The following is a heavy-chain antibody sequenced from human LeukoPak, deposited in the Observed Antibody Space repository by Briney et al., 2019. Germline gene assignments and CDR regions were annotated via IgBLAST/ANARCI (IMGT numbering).Heavy chain of an antibody. Sequence: KVSCXXXXXTXTSYDXNWVRQATGQRPEWMGWMSPNSGDTGYAQKFQDRVAMTRNTSISTAYMELSSLRSDDTAVYYCARGPPNWGYDYWGPGTLVTVSS. J-gene: IGHJ4*02. CDR1: XXTXTSYD. V-gene: IGHV1-8*01. CDR3: ARGPPNWGYDY. D-gene: IGHD7-27*01. CDR2: MSPNSGDT.